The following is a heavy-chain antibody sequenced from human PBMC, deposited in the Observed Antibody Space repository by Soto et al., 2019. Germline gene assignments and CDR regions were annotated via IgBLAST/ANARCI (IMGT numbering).Heavy chain of an antibody. D-gene: IGHD3-22*01. Sequence: GGSLRLSCAAPGFTFSSYSMNWVRQAPGEGLEWVAVIWYDGSNKYYADSVKGRFTISRDNSKNTLYLQMNSLRAEDTAVYYCARDPAFPGYYDSSGYYLDYWGQGT. V-gene: IGHV3-33*08. J-gene: IGHJ4*02. CDR3: ARDPAFPGYYDSSGYYLDY. CDR2: IWYDGSNK. CDR1: GFTFSSYS.